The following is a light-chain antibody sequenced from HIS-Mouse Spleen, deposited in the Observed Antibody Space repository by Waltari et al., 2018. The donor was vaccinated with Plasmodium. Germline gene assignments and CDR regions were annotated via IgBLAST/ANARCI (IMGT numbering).Light chain of an antibody. CDR2: DAS. Sequence: EIVFTQSPATLSLSPGERATLSCRASQSVSSYLAWYQQQPGQAPRLLIYDASNRATGIPARFSGSGSGTDFTLTISSLEPEDFAVYYCQQRSNWPRVLTFGGGTKVEIK. J-gene: IGKJ4*01. CDR3: QQRSNWPRVLT. V-gene: IGKV3-11*01. CDR1: QSVSSY.